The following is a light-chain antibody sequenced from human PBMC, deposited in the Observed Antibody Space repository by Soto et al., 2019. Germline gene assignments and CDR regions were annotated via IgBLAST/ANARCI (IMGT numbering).Light chain of an antibody. CDR3: SPYV. CDR1: SSDVGVYNY. Sequence: QSVLTQPRSVSASPGQSVAISCTGTSSDVGVYNYVSWYQQHPGKAPKLMIYDVRKRPSGVPDRFSGSKSGNAASLTISGLQAEYEAAYAGSPYVFVTGTKLTVL. J-gene: IGLJ1*01. CDR2: DVR. V-gene: IGLV2-11*01.